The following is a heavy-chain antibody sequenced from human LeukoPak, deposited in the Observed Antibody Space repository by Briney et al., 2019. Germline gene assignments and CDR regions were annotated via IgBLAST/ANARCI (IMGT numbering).Heavy chain of an antibody. CDR2: ISSDGSRV. J-gene: IGHJ4*02. V-gene: IGHV3-74*01. CDR3: TGETYYFDH. CDR1: GFTFSDYW. Sequence: GGSLTLSCAASGFTFSDYWMHWVRQAPGKGLVWVSRISSDGSRVTYADSVKGRFTISRDNAKNSLYLQMNSLRPEDTAMYYCTGETYYFDHWGQGALVTVSS.